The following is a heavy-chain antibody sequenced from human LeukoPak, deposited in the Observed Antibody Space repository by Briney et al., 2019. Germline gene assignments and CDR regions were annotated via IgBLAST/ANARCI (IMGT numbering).Heavy chain of an antibody. V-gene: IGHV1-69*13. D-gene: IGHD3-10*01. CDR2: IITIFGTA. CDR1: GGTFNIDA. CDR3: ASGYGSGSPQYYFDY. J-gene: IGHJ4*02. Sequence: EASVRVSFKASGGTFNIDAISGVRQAPGEGGEWMGGIITIFGTANYTQKFQGGVTITAGESTSRAYMELSSLRSEDPAVYYCASGYGSGSPQYYFDYWGQGTLVTVSS.